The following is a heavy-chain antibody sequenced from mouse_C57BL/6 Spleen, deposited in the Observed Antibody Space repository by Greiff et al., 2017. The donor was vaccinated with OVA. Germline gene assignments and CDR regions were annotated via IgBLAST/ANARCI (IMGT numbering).Heavy chain of an antibody. D-gene: IGHD2-4*01. CDR1: GYAFSSSW. Sequence: QVHVKQSGPELVKPGASVKISCKASGYAFSSSWMNWVKQRPGKGLEWIGRIYPGDGDTNYNGKFKGKATLTADKSSSTAYMQLSSLTSEDSAVYFCARFGIYYDYYYAMDYWGQGTSVTVSS. CDR3: ARFGIYYDYYYAMDY. CDR2: IYPGDGDT. J-gene: IGHJ4*01. V-gene: IGHV1-82*01.